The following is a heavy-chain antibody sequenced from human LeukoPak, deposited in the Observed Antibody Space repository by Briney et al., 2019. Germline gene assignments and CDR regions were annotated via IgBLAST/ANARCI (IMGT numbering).Heavy chain of an antibody. Sequence: ASVKVSCKASGYSFTSHYMHWVRQAPGQGLEWMGVINPRVVSTTYAQKFQGRVTMTRSASISTAYMELSGLTSEDTAVYFCVRCAVGCYYNFGTDVWGQGTTVTVSS. J-gene: IGHJ6*02. CDR3: VRCAVGCYYNFGTDV. CDR1: GYSFTSHY. D-gene: IGHD3-3*01. V-gene: IGHV1-46*01. CDR2: INPRVVST.